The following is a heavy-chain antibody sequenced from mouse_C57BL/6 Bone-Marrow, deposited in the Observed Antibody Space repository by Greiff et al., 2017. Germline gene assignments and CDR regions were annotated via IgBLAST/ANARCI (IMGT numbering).Heavy chain of an antibody. CDR1: GYTFTEYT. V-gene: IGHV1-62-2*01. Sequence: VQLQQSGAELVKPGASVKLSCKASGYTFTEYTIHWVKQRSGQGLEWIGWFYPGSGSIKYNEKFKDKATLTADKSSSTVYMELSRVTSEDSAVYFWANNGDTTTARRGAWVAYWGQGSLVTVSA. CDR2: FYPGSGSI. J-gene: IGHJ3*01. CDR3: ANNGDTTTARRGAWVAY. D-gene: IGHD1-2*01.